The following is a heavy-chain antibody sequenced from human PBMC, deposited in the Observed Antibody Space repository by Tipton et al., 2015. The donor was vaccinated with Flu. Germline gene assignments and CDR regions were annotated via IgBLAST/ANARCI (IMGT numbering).Heavy chain of an antibody. V-gene: IGHV4-38-2*01. CDR1: GDSVGSAYY. CDR2: IHRSGNT. D-gene: IGHD4-11*01. J-gene: IGHJ5*02. CDR3: ARRDYSNYVSEPKNWFDP. Sequence: TLSLTCSVSGDSVGSAYYWGWVRQPPGKGLEWLGTIHRSGNTYHNSSLQSRVTISIDRSKNQFSLRLVSVTATDTAIYYCARRDYSNYVSEPKNWFDPWGQGILVTVSS.